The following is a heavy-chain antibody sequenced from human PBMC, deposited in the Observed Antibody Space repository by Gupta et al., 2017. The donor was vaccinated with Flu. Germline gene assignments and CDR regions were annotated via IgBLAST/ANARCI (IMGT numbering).Heavy chain of an antibody. CDR1: GFTFRPYG. CDR2: ISSDVYNR. V-gene: IGHV3-30*18. D-gene: IGHD1-26*01. CDR3: AKGGAPNSGSYYLDY. Sequence: QVQLVESGGGVVQPGRSLRLSCAVSGFTFRPYGMHWVRQAPGNGLEWVAGISSDVYNRYYADAMKGRFTISRDNSKNTLYLQVSSLRPEDTAVYYCAKGGAPNSGSYYLDYWGQGTLVTVSS. J-gene: IGHJ4*02.